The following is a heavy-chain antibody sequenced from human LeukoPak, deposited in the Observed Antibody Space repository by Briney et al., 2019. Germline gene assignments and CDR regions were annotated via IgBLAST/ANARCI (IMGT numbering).Heavy chain of an antibody. CDR1: GYRFTGHY. CDR3: WRGDIIGGD. V-gene: IGHV1-2*02. CDR2: INPNSGGT. D-gene: IGHD2-15*01. J-gene: IGHJ4*02. Sequence: ASVKVSCKASGYRFTGHYMHWVRQAPGQGLEWMGWINPNSGGTNYAQKFQGRVTMTRDTSISTAYMEVNSLRFDDTAVYYCWRGDIIGGDWGQGTLVTVSS.